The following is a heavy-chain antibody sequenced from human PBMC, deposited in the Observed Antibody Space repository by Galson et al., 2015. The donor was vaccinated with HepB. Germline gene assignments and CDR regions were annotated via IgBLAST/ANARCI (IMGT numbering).Heavy chain of an antibody. CDR3: ARGYSGGMDL. V-gene: IGHV3-74*01. D-gene: IGHD1-26*01. Sequence: SLRLSCAVSGFTFTSYWMHWVRQAPGKGLVWVSRINSDGSSTNYAGSVKGRFTISRDNAKNTLYLQMNSLRAEDTAVYYCARGYSGGMDLWGQGTTVTVSS. CDR1: GFTFTSYW. CDR2: INSDGSST. J-gene: IGHJ6*02.